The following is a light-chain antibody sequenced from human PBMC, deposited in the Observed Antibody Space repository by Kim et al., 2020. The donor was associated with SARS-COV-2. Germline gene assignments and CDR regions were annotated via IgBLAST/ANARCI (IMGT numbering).Light chain of an antibody. V-gene: IGKV1-39*01. J-gene: IGKJ1*01. CDR1: QSITNY. Sequence: DIQLTQSPSSLSASVGDRVTITCRASQSITNYLNWYQQKPGKAPKVLIYAASSWQSGVPSRFSGSGSGTDFTLTISSLQPDDFATYYCQQSYTMPRTFGPGTKVDIK. CDR2: AAS. CDR3: QQSYTMPRT.